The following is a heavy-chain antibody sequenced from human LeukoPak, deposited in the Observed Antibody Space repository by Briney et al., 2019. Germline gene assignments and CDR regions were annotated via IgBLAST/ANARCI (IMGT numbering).Heavy chain of an antibody. V-gene: IGHV1-69*05. D-gene: IGHD1-26*01. CDR1: RGTFNSYA. CDR3: ARALVQPSGAFDI. Sequence: ASVKVSCKASRGTFNSYAISWVRQAPGQGLEWMGGIIPIFGTTNYAQKFQGRFTITTDGSSSTAYMEMTSLRSDDTAVYYCARALVQPSGAFDIWGQGAMVTVSS. J-gene: IGHJ3*02. CDR2: IIPIFGTT.